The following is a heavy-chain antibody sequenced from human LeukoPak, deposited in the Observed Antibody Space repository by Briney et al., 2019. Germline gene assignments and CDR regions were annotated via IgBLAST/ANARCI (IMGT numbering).Heavy chain of an antibody. CDR1: GGSISSGDYY. J-gene: IGHJ5*02. CDR2: MYYSGST. V-gene: IGHV4-30-4*01. D-gene: IGHD3-22*01. Sequence: PSQTLSLTCTVSGGSISSGDYYWSWIRQPPGKGLEWIGYMYYSGSTYYNPSLKSRVTISLDTSKNQFSLKLNSVTAADTAMYYCARPYYYDSRIDPWGQGTLVTVSS. CDR3: ARPYYYDSRIDP.